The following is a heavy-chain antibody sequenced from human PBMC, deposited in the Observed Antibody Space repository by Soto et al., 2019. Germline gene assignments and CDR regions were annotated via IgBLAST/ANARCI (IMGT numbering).Heavy chain of an antibody. CDR2: MNPSTGNT. J-gene: IGHJ5*02. Sequence: QVQLVQSGAEVKKPGASVKVSCKASGYTFTSYDIIWVRQATGQGLEWMGWMNPSTGNTDSAEKFQGRLTMTRNTSISTVYMELISLSFEDPAVYYCARGRIIVAGGFDPWGQGTLVTVSS. CDR1: GYTFTSYD. CDR3: ARGRIIVAGGFDP. V-gene: IGHV1-8*01. D-gene: IGHD6-19*01.